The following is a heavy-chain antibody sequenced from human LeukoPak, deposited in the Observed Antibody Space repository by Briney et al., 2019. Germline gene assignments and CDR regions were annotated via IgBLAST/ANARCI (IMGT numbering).Heavy chain of an antibody. J-gene: IGHJ4*02. CDR3: ARELYYYDSSGYLYYFDC. D-gene: IGHD3-22*01. V-gene: IGHV4-30-4*01. CDR2: IYYSGIT. CDR1: GDVIYSGDHY. Sequence: SETLSLTCTVSGDVIYSGDHYWSWIRQPPGKGLEWIGYIYYSGITYYNPSLKSRISMSLDTSKKQFSLKLSSVTAADTAVYYCARELYYYDSSGYLYYFDCWGQGTLVTVSS.